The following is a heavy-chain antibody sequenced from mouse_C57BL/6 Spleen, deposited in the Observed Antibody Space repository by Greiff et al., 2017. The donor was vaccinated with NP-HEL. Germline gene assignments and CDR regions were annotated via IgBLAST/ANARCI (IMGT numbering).Heavy chain of an antibody. D-gene: IGHD1-1*01. J-gene: IGHJ3*01. V-gene: IGHV1-81*01. CDR3: AREDYGSSGFAY. Sequence: VKLMESGAELARPGASVKLSCKASGYTFTSYGISWVKQRTGQGLEWIGEIYPRSGNTYYNEKFKGKATLTADKSSSTAYMELRSLTSEDSAVYFCAREDYGSSGFAYWGQGTLVTVSA. CDR2: IYPRSGNT. CDR1: GYTFTSYG.